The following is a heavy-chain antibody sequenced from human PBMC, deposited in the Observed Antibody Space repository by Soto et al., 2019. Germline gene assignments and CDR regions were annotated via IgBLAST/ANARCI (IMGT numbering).Heavy chain of an antibody. J-gene: IGHJ6*02. CDR3: ARDRRYGGPPDYYYGMDV. V-gene: IGHV3-13*01. CDR1: GFTFSSYD. D-gene: IGHD4-17*01. Sequence: EVQLVESGGGLVQPGGSLRLSCAASGFTFSSYDMHWVRQATGKGLEWVSAIGTAGDTYYPGSVKGRFTISRENAKNSLYLQMNSLRAGDTAVYYCARDRRYGGPPDYYYGMDVWGQGTTVTVSS. CDR2: IGTAGDT.